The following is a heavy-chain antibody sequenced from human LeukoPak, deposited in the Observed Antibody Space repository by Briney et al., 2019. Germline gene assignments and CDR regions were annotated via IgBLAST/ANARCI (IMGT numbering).Heavy chain of an antibody. V-gene: IGHV1-2*06. CDR1: GYTFIDYY. J-gene: IGHJ6*02. Sequence: ASVKVSCKASGYTFIDYYMHWVRQAPGQGLEWMGRINPNSGGTKYAQKFQGRVTMTSDTSITTAYMELSRLRPDDTAVYYCARDSKWFINDYYYGMDVWGQGTTVTVSS. D-gene: IGHD3-22*01. CDR2: INPNSGGT. CDR3: ARDSKWFINDYYYGMDV.